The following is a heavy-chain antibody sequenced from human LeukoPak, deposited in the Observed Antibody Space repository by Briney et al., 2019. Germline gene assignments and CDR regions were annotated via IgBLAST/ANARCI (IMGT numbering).Heavy chain of an antibody. CDR1: GFIFSTYG. CDR3: ARHYYGSGTYHIDY. CDR2: IWYDGSNK. Sequence: GGSLRLSCAASGFIFSTYGMHWVCQAPGKGLEWVAVIWYDGSNKNYADSVKSRFTISRDNSKNTLYLQMNSLRAEDTAVYYCARHYYGSGTYHIDYWGQGTLVTVSS. V-gene: IGHV3-33*01. J-gene: IGHJ4*02. D-gene: IGHD3-10*01.